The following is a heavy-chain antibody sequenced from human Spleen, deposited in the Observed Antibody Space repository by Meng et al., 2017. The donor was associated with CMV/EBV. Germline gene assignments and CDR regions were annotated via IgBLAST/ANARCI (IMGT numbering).Heavy chain of an antibody. CDR1: GYTFTGYD. J-gene: IGHJ6*02. Sequence: ASVQVSCKASGYTFTGYDINWVRQATGQGFEWMGWMLPDSGDTGYAQKFQGRVTMTSNTSINTAYMELSSLTSEDTAVYYCASPSPLVDYGLDVWGQGTTVTVSS. D-gene: IGHD1-26*01. CDR2: MLPDSGDT. V-gene: IGHV1-8*01. CDR3: ASPSPLVDYGLDV.